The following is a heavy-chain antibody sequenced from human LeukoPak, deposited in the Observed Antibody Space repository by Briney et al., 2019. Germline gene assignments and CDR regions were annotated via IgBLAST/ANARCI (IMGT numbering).Heavy chain of an antibody. J-gene: IGHJ5*02. CDR2: INHSGST. D-gene: IGHD5-18*01. V-gene: IGHV4-34*01. CDR3: ARTRRIQLWLWDWFDP. CDR1: GGSFSGYY. Sequence: SETLSLTCAVYGGSFSGYYWSWIRQPPGKGLEWIGEINHSGSTNYNPSLKSRVTISVDTSKNQFSLKLSSVTAADTAVYYCARTRRIQLWLWDWFDPWGQGTLVTVSS.